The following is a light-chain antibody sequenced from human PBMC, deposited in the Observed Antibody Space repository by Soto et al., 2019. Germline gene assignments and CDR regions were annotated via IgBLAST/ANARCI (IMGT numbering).Light chain of an antibody. J-gene: IGKJ1*01. CDR2: GAS. Sequence: EVVMTQSPATLSVSPGERATLSCRASETVATNLAWYQQKPGQAPRLLISGASTRAAGISDRFRGSGSGTDFTLTISSLRSEDSAIYYCQQYFAWPPMTFGQGTKVEI. CDR3: QQYFAWPPMT. V-gene: IGKV3-15*01. CDR1: ETVATN.